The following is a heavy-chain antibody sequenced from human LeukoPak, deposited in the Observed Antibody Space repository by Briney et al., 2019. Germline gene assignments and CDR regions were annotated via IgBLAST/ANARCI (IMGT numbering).Heavy chain of an antibody. J-gene: IGHJ5*02. CDR1: GFTFSSYS. V-gene: IGHV3-21*01. CDR3: ARSWSDYGGNRAP. Sequence: GGSLRLSCAASGFTFSSYSMNWVRQAPGKGLEWVSSISSSSSYIYYADSVKGRFTISRDNAKNSLYLQMNSLRAEDMAVYYCARSWSDYGGNRAPWGQGTLVTVSS. D-gene: IGHD4-23*01. CDR2: ISSSSSYI.